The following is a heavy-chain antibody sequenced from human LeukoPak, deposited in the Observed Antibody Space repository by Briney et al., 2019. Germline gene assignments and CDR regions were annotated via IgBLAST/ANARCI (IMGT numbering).Heavy chain of an antibody. Sequence: ASVKVSCKASGGTFSSYGISWVRQAPGQGLEWMGWISAYNGNTNYAQKLQGRVTMTTDTSTSTAYMELRSLRSDDTAVYYCARFLITMVRGVIIPPDYWGQGTLVTVSS. J-gene: IGHJ4*02. D-gene: IGHD3-10*01. CDR3: ARFLITMVRGVIIPPDY. V-gene: IGHV1-18*01. CDR1: GGTFSSYG. CDR2: ISAYNGNT.